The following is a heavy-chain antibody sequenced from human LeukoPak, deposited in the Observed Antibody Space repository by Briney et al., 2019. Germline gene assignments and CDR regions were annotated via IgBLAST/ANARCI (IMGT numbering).Heavy chain of an antibody. V-gene: IGHV1-18*01. D-gene: IGHD6-19*01. CDR2: ISAYNGNT. J-gene: IGHJ4*02. CDR1: GYTFTSYG. CDR3: AREDAAEVAGTLPLDY. Sequence: ASVKVSCKASGYTFTSYGISWVRQAPGQGLEWMGWISAYNGNTNYAQKLQGRVTMTTDTSTSTAYMELRSLRSDDTAVYYCAREDAAEVAGTLPLDYWGQGTLVTVSS.